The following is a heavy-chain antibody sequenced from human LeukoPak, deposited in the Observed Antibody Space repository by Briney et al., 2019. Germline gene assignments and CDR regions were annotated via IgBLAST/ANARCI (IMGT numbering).Heavy chain of an antibody. CDR2: IYTSGCT. V-gene: IGHV4-4*07. J-gene: IGHJ5*02. CDR3: ASDPNRGPARHPPRGFDP. Sequence: KTAETVPLTGTVSGGYIRSYYVSGMGQPAGKGVEWIGRIYTSGCTNYNPSLKRGDTISVDRPMNQFSLTLSSVSAADAAVYYCASDPNRGPARHPPRGFDPWGQGTLVTVSS. CDR1: GGYIRSYY. D-gene: IGHD7-27*01.